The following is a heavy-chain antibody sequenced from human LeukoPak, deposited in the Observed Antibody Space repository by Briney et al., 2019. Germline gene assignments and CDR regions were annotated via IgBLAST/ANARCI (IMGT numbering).Heavy chain of an antibody. D-gene: IGHD2-15*01. V-gene: IGHV3-30*04. CDR1: GFIFTTYA. Sequence: GGSLRLSCAASGFIFTTYAIHWVRQAPGKGLEWVAIISYDGSNKYYADSVKGRFTISRDNSKNTLSLQMNSLRAEDTAVYYCARDSLGYCSGGSCLHWGQGTLVTVSS. CDR2: ISYDGSNK. J-gene: IGHJ4*02. CDR3: ARDSLGYCSGGSCLH.